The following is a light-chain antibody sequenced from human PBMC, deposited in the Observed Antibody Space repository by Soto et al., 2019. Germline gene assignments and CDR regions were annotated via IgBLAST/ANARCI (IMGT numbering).Light chain of an antibody. Sequence: DLVMTQSPDSLTVSLGARATINCKSSQSVLHSPNNKDALTWYQQKPGQPPKLLINWASTRESGVPDRFSGAGSGTDFTLTISSLQAEDVAVYYCQQFYTTPTFGQGTKVDIK. J-gene: IGKJ1*01. V-gene: IGKV4-1*01. CDR2: WAS. CDR3: QQFYTTPT. CDR1: QSVLHSPNNKDA.